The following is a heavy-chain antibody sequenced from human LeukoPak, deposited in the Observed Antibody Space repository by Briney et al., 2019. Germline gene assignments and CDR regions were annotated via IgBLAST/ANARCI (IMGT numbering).Heavy chain of an antibody. V-gene: IGHV3-7*01. CDR3: ARVVGATGDWFDP. D-gene: IGHD1-26*01. Sequence: GGSLRLSCAASGFTFSSYWMSWVRQAPGKGLEWVASIKQDGSQKYYVDSVQGRFTISRDNVKNSLYLQMNSLRAEDTAVYYCARVVGATGDWFDPWGQGTLVTVSS. CDR1: GFTFSSYW. CDR2: IKQDGSQK. J-gene: IGHJ5*02.